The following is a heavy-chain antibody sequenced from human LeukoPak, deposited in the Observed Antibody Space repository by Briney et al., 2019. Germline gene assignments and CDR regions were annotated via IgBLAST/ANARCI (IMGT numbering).Heavy chain of an antibody. J-gene: IGHJ4*02. D-gene: IGHD4-23*01. CDR3: ARHAYYGAKDFDY. Sequence: SETPSLTCIVSGDSISSSSYYWGGIRQPPGTGLEWIGSIYNSGSTHYNPSLKSRVTISVDTSKNQFSLKLSSVTAADTAVYYCARHAYYGAKDFDYWGQGTLVTVSS. CDR1: GDSISSSSYY. V-gene: IGHV4-39*01. CDR2: IYNSGST.